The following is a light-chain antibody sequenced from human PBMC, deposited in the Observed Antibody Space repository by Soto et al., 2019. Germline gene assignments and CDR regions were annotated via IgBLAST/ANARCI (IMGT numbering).Light chain of an antibody. V-gene: IGKV1-9*01. CDR2: SAS. J-gene: IGKJ4*01. CDR3: QQISRYPLT. Sequence: DIQLTQSPSFLSASVGDTVTITCRASQALSNYLAWYQQKPGKAPDLLIYSASTLQSGVPSRFRGSGSETEFSLTIRALQPEDFATYYCQQISRYPLTVGGGTKADIK. CDR1: QALSNY.